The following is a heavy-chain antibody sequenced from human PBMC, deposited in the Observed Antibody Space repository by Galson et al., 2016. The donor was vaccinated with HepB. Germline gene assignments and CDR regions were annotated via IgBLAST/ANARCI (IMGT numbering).Heavy chain of an antibody. CDR1: GYSFSTYW. Sequence: QSGAEVKKPGESLRISCKGSGYSFSTYWITWVRQMPGKGLEWMGRIDPSDFYISYSPSFQGHVTISADRSINTAYLQWRSLKASDTAMYYCARLKGHIYGLDVWGQGTTVTVSS. CDR3: ARLKGHIYGLDV. J-gene: IGHJ6*02. CDR2: IDPSDFYI. V-gene: IGHV5-10-1*01.